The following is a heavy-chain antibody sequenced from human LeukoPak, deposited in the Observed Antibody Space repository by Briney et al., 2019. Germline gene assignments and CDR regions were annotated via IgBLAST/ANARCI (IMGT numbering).Heavy chain of an antibody. CDR1: GFTFSSYS. CDR3: ARYFNSNGYSSLRGDY. CDR2: ISTGSSII. J-gene: IGHJ4*02. V-gene: IGHV3-48*01. D-gene: IGHD3-22*01. Sequence: GGSLRLSCAASGFTFSSYSMNWVRQAPGKGLEWVSYISTGSSIIHYADSVKGRFTISRDNAKNSLYLQMNSLRPEDTAVYYCARYFNSNGYSSLRGDYWGRGTLVTVSS.